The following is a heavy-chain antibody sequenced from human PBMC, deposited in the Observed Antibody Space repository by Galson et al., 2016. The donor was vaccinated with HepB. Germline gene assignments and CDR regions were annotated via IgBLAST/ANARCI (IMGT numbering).Heavy chain of an antibody. V-gene: IGHV3-30*03. CDR2: DSLDGRRK. CDR3: ARGKGADYKDAFEL. CDR1: GFTFSNRG. D-gene: IGHD4-11*01. J-gene: IGHJ3*01. Sequence: SLRLSCAASGFTFSNRGMHWVRQAPGKGLEWVAADSLDGRRKFYADSVKGRFTISRDNSNNMLFLQMDSPRNDDTAVYYCARGKGADYKDAFELWGQGTRVTVSS.